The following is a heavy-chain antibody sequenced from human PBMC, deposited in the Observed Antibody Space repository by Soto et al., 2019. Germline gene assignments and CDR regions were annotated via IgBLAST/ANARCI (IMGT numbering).Heavy chain of an antibody. Sequence: EVQLLESGGGLVQPGGSLRLSCAASGFTFSSYAMSWVRQAPGKGLDWVSGISGSGGTTYYTASVKGRFTISIDNSKNTMYLQMSSLRAEDTAVYYCAKDSHYDGSGSYYGWGQRTLVTVSA. CDR1: GFTFSSYA. CDR2: ISGSGGTT. CDR3: AKDSHYDGSGSYYG. J-gene: IGHJ4*02. D-gene: IGHD3-10*01. V-gene: IGHV3-23*01.